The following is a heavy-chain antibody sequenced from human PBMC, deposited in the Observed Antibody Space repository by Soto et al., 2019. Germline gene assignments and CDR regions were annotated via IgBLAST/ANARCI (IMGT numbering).Heavy chain of an antibody. CDR3: ARVGWGYYYGMDV. V-gene: IGHV3-30-3*01. D-gene: IGHD7-27*01. J-gene: IGHJ6*02. CDR2: IAYDGSKK. CDR1: GFTFSSYV. Sequence: QVQLVESGGGVVQPGRSLRLSCAASGFTFSSYVVHWVRQAPGKGLEWVAIIAYDGSKKYYADSVKGRFTISRDNSKNTLYLQMNSLRGEGTAVYYCARVGWGYYYGMDVWGQGTTVTVSS.